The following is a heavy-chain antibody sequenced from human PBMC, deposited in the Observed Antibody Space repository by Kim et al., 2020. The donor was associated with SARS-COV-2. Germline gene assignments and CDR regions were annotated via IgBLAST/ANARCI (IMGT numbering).Heavy chain of an antibody. CDR3: VGKYYGDLVI. J-gene: IGHJ4*02. V-gene: IGHV3-23*01. CDR1: GFTFSAYA. CDR2: IHSRGGSP. D-gene: IGHD4-17*01. Sequence: GGSLRLSCAASGFTFSAYAMSWVGQAQEKGLEWISYIHSRGGSPNYADSVRGRFTISRENSRNTLYLQINSLRADATAVYYCVGKYYGDLVIWGKGPLVT.